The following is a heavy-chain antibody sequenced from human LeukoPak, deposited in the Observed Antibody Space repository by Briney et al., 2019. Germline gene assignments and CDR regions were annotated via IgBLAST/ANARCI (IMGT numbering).Heavy chain of an antibody. CDR3: ARNYDILTGDNNWFDP. V-gene: IGHV4-39*07. Sequence: SETLSLTCTVSGGSISSSSYYWGWIRQPPGTGLEWIGSIYYSGSTYYNPSLKSRVTISVDTSKNQFSLKLSSVTAADTAVYYCARNYDILTGDNNWFDPWGQGTLVTVSS. D-gene: IGHD3-9*01. CDR1: GGSISSSSYY. CDR2: IYYSGST. J-gene: IGHJ5*02.